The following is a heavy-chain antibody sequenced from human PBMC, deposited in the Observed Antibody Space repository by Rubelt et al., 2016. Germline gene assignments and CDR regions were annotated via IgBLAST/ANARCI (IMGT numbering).Heavy chain of an antibody. D-gene: IGHD1-26*01. CDR1: GFTFSSYG. Sequence: VQLVESGGGVVQPGRSLRLSCAASGFTFSSYGMHWVRQAPGKGLEWVSYISSSSSTIYYADSVKGRFTISRDNAKNSLYLQMNSLRAEDTAVYYCASSTELDYYYGMDVWGQGTTVTVSS. CDR2: ISSSSSTI. CDR3: ASSTELDYYYGMDV. J-gene: IGHJ6*02. V-gene: IGHV3-48*04.